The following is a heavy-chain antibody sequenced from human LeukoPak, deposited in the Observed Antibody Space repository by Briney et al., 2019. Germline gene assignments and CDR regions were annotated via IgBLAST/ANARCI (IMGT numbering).Heavy chain of an antibody. J-gene: IGHJ5*02. Sequence: GGSLRLSCAASGFIVSSNYMSWVRQAPGKGLEWVSVIYSGGSAYYADSVKGRFTISRDNSKNTLYLQMNSLRAEDTAVYYCARHYSSSWNSWFDPWGQGTLVTVSS. D-gene: IGHD6-13*01. CDR2: IYSGGSA. V-gene: IGHV3-53*01. CDR3: ARHYSSSWNSWFDP. CDR1: GFIVSSNY.